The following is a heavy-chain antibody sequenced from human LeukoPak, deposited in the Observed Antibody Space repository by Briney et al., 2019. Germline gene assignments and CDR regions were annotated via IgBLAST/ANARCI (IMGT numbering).Heavy chain of an antibody. CDR1: GGSISSYY. Sequence: SETLSLTCTVSGGSISSYYWSWIRQPPGKGLEWIGYIYYSGSTNYNPSLKSRVTISVDTSKNQFSLKLSSVTAADTAVYYCARGQMRVYYYDSSGYSDDAFDIWGQGTMVTVSS. D-gene: IGHD3-22*01. CDR2: IYYSGST. J-gene: IGHJ3*02. V-gene: IGHV4-59*01. CDR3: ARGQMRVYYYDSSGYSDDAFDI.